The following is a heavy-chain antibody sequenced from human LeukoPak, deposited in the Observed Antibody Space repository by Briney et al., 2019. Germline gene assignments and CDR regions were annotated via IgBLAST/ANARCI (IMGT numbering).Heavy chain of an antibody. V-gene: IGHV4-34*01. CDR2: INHSGST. CDR3: ARGHSIEPYYYYYYMDV. CDR1: GGSFSGYY. Sequence: SETLSLTCAVYGGSFSGYYWSWIRQPPGKGLEWIGEINHSGSTNYNPSLKSRVTISVDTSKNQFSLKLSSVTAADTAVYYCARGHSIEPYYYYYYMDVWGKGTTVTVSS. D-gene: IGHD4-11*01. J-gene: IGHJ6*03.